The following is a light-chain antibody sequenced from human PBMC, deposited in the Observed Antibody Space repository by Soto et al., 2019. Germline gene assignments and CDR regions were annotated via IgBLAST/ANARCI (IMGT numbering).Light chain of an antibody. Sequence: EILIPQAPAVLSVCPGERPTGSGRASQSVSSNLAWYQQKPAQATSLIIYGASSRATGIPDRFSGSASGTDFTLTIGRLEPEDFAVYYCQQYGSSHPLSFGGGTKVDIK. J-gene: IGKJ4*01. CDR1: QSVSSN. CDR3: QQYGSSHPLS. CDR2: GAS. V-gene: IGKV3-20*01.